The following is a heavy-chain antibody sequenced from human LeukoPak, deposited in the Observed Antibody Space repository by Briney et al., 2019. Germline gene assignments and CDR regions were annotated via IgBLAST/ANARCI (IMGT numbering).Heavy chain of an antibody. V-gene: IGHV3-66*03. CDR1: AFTVNSNY. J-gene: IGHJ4*02. CDR2: IYSNDNT. Sequence: GGSLRLSCAASAFTVNSNYMSWVRQAPGKGLEWVSVIYSNDNTYYADSVEGRFTISRDISKSTLYLQMNSLRPEDTAVYYCARDLWDATGYWGQGTLVTVSS. D-gene: IGHD1-14*01. CDR3: ARDLWDATGY.